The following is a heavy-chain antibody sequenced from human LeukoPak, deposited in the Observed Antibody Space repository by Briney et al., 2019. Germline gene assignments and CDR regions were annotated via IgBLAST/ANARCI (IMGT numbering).Heavy chain of an antibody. J-gene: IGHJ6*03. D-gene: IGHD5-12*01. CDR2: INPNSGGT. V-gene: IGHV1-2*02. Sequence: ASVKVSCKASGYTFTGYYMHWVRQAPGQGLEWMGWINPNSGGTNYAQKFQGRVTMTRDTSISTAYMELSRLRSDDTAVYYCAREGSGYDSYYYYYVDVWGKGTTVTVSS. CDR3: AREGSGYDSYYYYYVDV. CDR1: GYTFTGYY.